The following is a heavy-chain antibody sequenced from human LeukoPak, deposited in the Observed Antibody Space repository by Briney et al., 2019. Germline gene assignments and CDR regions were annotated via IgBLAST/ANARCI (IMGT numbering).Heavy chain of an antibody. V-gene: IGHV3-30*02. CDR3: AKDSYYYDSSGYYAPPDY. D-gene: IGHD3-22*01. J-gene: IGHJ4*02. CDR2: IRYDGSNK. CDR1: GFTFSSYG. Sequence: QPGGSLRLSCAASGFTFSSYGMHWVRRAPGKGLEWVAFIRYDGSNKYYADSVKGRFTISGDNSKNTLYLQMNSLRAEDTAVYYCAKDSYYYDSSGYYAPPDYWGQGTLVTVSS.